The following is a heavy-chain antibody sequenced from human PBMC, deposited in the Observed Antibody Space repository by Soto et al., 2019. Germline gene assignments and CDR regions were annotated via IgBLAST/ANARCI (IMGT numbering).Heavy chain of an antibody. CDR2: VFNTGTT. CDR1: GGSISDNS. J-gene: IGHJ5*02. CDR3: ARTRIEENWFDP. D-gene: IGHD2-2*01. V-gene: IGHV4-59*01. Sequence: PSETLSLTCTVSGGSISDNSWSWIRQPPGKGLEWIGYVFNTGTTNYNASLKSRVTISVDTSKNQFSLRLTSVTAADTAVYYCARTRIEENWFDPWGQGTLVTVS.